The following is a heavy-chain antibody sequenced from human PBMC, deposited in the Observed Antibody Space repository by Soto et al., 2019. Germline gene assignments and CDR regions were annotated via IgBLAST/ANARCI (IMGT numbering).Heavy chain of an antibody. CDR3: AKDDVAAQGLDP. J-gene: IGHJ5*02. Sequence: QVQLVESGGGVVQPGRSLRLSCAASGFTFSSYAMHWVRQAPGKGLEWVVVISSDGSHKYYADSVKGRFTISRDNSKNTLYLQMNSLRAEDTALYYCAKDDVAAQGLDPWGQGTLVTVSS. D-gene: IGHD6-6*01. CDR2: ISSDGSHK. V-gene: IGHV3-30*18. CDR1: GFTFSSYA.